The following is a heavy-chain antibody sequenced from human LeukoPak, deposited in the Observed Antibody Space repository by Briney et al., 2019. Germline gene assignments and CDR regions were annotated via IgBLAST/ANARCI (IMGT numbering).Heavy chain of an antibody. Sequence: ASVKVSCKASGYTFTGYYMHWVRQAPGQGLEWMGWINPNSGGTNYAQRFQGRVTMTRDTSISTAYMELSRLRSDDTAVYYSARELELRVANWFDPWGQGTLVTVSS. D-gene: IGHD1-7*01. CDR3: ARELELRVANWFDP. CDR2: INPNSGGT. CDR1: GYTFTGYY. V-gene: IGHV1-2*02. J-gene: IGHJ5*02.